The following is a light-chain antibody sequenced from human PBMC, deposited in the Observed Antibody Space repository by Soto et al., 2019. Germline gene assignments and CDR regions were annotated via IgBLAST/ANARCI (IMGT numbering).Light chain of an antibody. Sequence: EIVLTQSPGTLSLSPGERATLSCRASQSISGTFLAWYQHKPGQAPRVLIYGASRRATSIPDRFSGSGSGTDFTLTISRLEPEDFALYYCQQYDSGWTFGQGTKVEMK. CDR2: GAS. CDR3: QQYDSGWT. CDR1: QSISGTF. V-gene: IGKV3-20*01. J-gene: IGKJ1*01.